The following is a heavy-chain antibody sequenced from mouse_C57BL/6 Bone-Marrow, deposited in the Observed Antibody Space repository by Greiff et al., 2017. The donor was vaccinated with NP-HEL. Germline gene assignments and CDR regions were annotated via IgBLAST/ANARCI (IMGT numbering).Heavy chain of an antibody. V-gene: IGHV14-1*01. CDR2: IDPEDGDT. D-gene: IGHD3-1*01. Sequence: VQLQQSGAELVRPGASVKLSCTASGFNIKDYYMHWVKQRPEQGLEWIGRIDPEDGDTEYAPKFQGKATMTADKSSNTAYLQLSSLTSEDTAVYYCTTSGNPGFAYWGQGTLVTVSA. CDR3: TTSGNPGFAY. CDR1: GFNIKDYY. J-gene: IGHJ3*01.